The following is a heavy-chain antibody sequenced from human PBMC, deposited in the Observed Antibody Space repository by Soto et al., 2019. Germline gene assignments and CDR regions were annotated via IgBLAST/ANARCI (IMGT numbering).Heavy chain of an antibody. Sequence: QVQLVQSGAEVKKPGSSVKVSCKASGGTFSSYAISWVRQAPGQGLEWMGGIIPIFGTANYAQKFQGRVTSTADKSTSKAYMELRSLRAEDTAVYYCAINAMVRGVIRANDYWGQGTLVTVSS. V-gene: IGHV1-69*06. J-gene: IGHJ4*02. D-gene: IGHD3-10*01. CDR3: AINAMVRGVIRANDY. CDR1: GGTFSSYA. CDR2: IIPIFGTA.